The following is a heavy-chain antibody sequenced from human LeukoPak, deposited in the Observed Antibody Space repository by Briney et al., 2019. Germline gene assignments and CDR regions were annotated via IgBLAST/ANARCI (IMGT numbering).Heavy chain of an antibody. CDR2: IRYDGSNK. CDR1: GSTFSSYG. V-gene: IGHV3-30*02. J-gene: IGHJ4*02. Sequence: GGSLRLSCAASGSTFSSYGMHWVRQAPGKGLEWVAFIRYDGSNKYYADSVKGRFTISRDNSKNTLYLQMNSLRAEDTAVYYCAKDLPLKVVVPAGLFDYWGQGTLVTVSS. D-gene: IGHD2-2*01. CDR3: AKDLPLKVVVPAGLFDY.